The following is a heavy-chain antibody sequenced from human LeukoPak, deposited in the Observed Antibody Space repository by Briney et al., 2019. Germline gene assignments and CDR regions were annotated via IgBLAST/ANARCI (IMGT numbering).Heavy chain of an antibody. CDR1: GFVFSVYW. CDR2: INEDGTSA. J-gene: IGHJ4*02. CDR3: ARVPTNSYGFGQ. D-gene: IGHD5-18*01. V-gene: IGHV3-74*01. Sequence: GGSLTLSCAASGFVFSVYWRHWVRQAPGKGLVWVAHINEDGTSASHADSVKGRFTISRDNAKNTLYLQMNSLTVEDTAVYYCARVPTNSYGFGQWGQGSLVTVSS.